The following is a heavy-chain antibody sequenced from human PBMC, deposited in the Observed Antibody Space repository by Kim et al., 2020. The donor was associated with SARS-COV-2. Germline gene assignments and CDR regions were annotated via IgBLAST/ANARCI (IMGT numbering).Heavy chain of an antibody. J-gene: IGHJ6*02. V-gene: IGHV3-30*01. CDR3: ARDYRYYAYYYYGMDV. Sequence: VKCRFTISRDNSKNTLYLQMNSLRAEDTAVYYCARDYRYYAYYYYGMDVWGQGTTVTVSS. D-gene: IGHD3-16*02.